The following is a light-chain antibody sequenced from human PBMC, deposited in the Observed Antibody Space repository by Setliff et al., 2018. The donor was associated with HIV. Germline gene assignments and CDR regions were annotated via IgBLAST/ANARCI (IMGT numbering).Light chain of an antibody. CDR1: SSDVGAYNY. CDR3: SSYAGSSTYV. CDR2: DVN. Sequence: QSVLTQPPSASGSPGQSVTISCTGTSSDVGAYNYVSWYQQHPGKAPKLMIHDVNKRPSGVPDRFSGSKSGNTASLTVSGLQAEDEADYFCSSYAGSSTYVFGTGTKVTVL. V-gene: IGLV2-8*01. J-gene: IGLJ1*01.